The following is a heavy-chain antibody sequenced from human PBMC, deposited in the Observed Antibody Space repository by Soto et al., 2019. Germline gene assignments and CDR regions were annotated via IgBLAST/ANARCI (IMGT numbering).Heavy chain of an antibody. CDR1: GYTFTSYG. CDR2: ISAYNGNT. J-gene: IGHJ4*02. V-gene: IGHV1-18*04. Sequence: ASVKVSCKASGYTFTSYGISWVRQAPGQGLEWMGWISAYNGNTNYAQKLQGRVTMTTDTSTSTAYMELRSLRSDDTAVYYCARAVEWLLRYYFDYWGQGTLVTVSS. D-gene: IGHD3-3*01. CDR3: ARAVEWLLRYYFDY.